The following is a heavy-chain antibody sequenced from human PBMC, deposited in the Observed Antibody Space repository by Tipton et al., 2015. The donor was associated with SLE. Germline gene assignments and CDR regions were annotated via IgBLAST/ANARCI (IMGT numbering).Heavy chain of an antibody. CDR3: ARKNSTHYYDSSGFLGFDI. CDR1: GGSISSSNW. CDR2: IYHSGST. V-gene: IGHV4-4*02. D-gene: IGHD3-22*01. J-gene: IGHJ3*02. Sequence: TLSLTCAVSGGSISSSNWWSWVRQPPGKGLEWIGEIYHSGSTNYNPSLKSRVTISVDKSKNQFSLKLSSVTAADTAVYYCARKNSTHYYDSSGFLGFDIWGQGTMVTVSS.